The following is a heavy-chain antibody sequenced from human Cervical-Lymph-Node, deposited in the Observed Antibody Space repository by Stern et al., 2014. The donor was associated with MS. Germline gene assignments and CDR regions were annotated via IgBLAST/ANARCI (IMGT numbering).Heavy chain of an antibody. CDR3: ARHPPRRKWDDPNYGMDV. CDR2: IYPDDSDT. Sequence: VQLVESGAEVKKPGESLKISCKGSGYTFTNNWIAWVRQMPGKGLEWMGIIYPDDSDTRSTPSLQGQVPISADKSISPAYLQWSSLKAADSAVYYWARHPPRRKWDDPNYGMDVWGQGTTVTVSS. D-gene: IGHD1-1*01. J-gene: IGHJ6*02. CDR1: GYTFTNNW. V-gene: IGHV5-51*01.